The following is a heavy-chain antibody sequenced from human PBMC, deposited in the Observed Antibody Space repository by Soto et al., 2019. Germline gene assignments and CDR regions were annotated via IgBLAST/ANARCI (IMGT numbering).Heavy chain of an antibody. J-gene: IGHJ6*03. CDR2: IYYSGST. D-gene: IGHD6-13*01. V-gene: IGHV4-31*03. CDR3: AREVAAADYYYYYYMDV. Sequence: SETLSLTCTVSGGSISSGGYYWSWIRQHPGKGLEWIGYIYYSGSTYYNPSLKSRVTISVGTSKNQFSLKLSSVTAADTAVYYCAREVAAADYYYYYYMDVWGKGTTVTVSS. CDR1: GGSISSGGYY.